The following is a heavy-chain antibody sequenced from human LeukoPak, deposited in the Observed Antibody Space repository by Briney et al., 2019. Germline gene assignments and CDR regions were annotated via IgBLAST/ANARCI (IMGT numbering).Heavy chain of an antibody. V-gene: IGHV1-18*04. D-gene: IGHD6-19*01. CDR1: GYTFTGYY. CDR3: ARDRASGWYPEDY. J-gene: IGHJ4*02. Sequence: AASVKVSCKASGYTFTGYYMHWVRQAPGQGLEWMGWISAYNGNTNYAQKLQGRVTMTTDTSTSTAYMELRSLRSDDTAVYYCARDRASGWYPEDYWGQGTLVTVSS. CDR2: ISAYNGNT.